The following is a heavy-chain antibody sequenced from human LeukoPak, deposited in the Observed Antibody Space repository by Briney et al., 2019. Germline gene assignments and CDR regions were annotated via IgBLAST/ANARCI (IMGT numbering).Heavy chain of an antibody. J-gene: IGHJ3*02. D-gene: IGHD1-26*01. CDR1: GGSISSGGYY. CDR3: ARVAWEPSQKLGAFDI. V-gene: IGHV4-30-2*01. CDR2: IYHSGTS. Sequence: SQTLSLTCAVSGGSISSGGYYWSWIRQPPRKGLEWVGYIYHSGTSYYTPSLESRLTMSVDTSKNQFSLKLSSVTAADTAVYYCARVAWEPSQKLGAFDIWAKGQRSPSLQ.